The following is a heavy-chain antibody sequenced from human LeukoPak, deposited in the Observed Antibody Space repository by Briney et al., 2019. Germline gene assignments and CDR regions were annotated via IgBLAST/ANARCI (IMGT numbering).Heavy chain of an antibody. J-gene: IGHJ6*04. CDR3: ALLWFGDFIVITDYYYYGMDV. CDR1: GFTFSSYE. D-gene: IGHD3-10*01. CDR2: ISSSGSTI. Sequence: GGSLRLSCAASGFTFSSYEMNWVRQAPGKGLEWVSYISSSGSTIYYADSVKGRFTISRDNAKNSLYLQMNSLRAEDTAVYYCALLWFGDFIVITDYYYYGMDVWGKGTTVTVSS. V-gene: IGHV3-48*03.